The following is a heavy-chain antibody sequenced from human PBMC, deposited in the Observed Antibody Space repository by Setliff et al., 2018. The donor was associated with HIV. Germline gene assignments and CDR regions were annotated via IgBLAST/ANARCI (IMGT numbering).Heavy chain of an antibody. J-gene: IGHJ4*02. V-gene: IGHV7-4-1*02. CDR3: ARGPPSQVDY. CDR1: GYTFTTFG. CDR2: INTDTGNP. Sequence: GASVKVSCKASGYTFTTFGLSWVRQAPGQGLEWMGWINTDTGNPTYAQGFTGRFAFSLDTSVNTAYLQISSLKTEDSAVYYCARGPPSQVDYWGQGTLVTVSS.